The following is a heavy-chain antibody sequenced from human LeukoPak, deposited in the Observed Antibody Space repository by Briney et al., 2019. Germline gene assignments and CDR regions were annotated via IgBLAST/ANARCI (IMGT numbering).Heavy chain of an antibody. D-gene: IGHD2-21*02. CDR1: GFTFSSYE. CDR2: ISSSGSTI. CDR3: ARDSVVVTATLRYYGMDV. J-gene: IGHJ6*02. Sequence: GGSLRLSCEASGFTFSSYEMNWVRQAPGKGLEWVSYISSSGSTIYYADSVKGRFTISRDNAKNSLYLQMNSLRAEDTAVYYCARDSVVVTATLRYYGMDVWGQGTTVTVSS. V-gene: IGHV3-48*03.